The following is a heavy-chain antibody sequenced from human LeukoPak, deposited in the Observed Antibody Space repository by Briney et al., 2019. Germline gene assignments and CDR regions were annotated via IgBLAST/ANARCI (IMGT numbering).Heavy chain of an antibody. V-gene: IGHV3-33*01. Sequence: GGSLRLSCAASGFTFSSYGMHWVRQAPGKGLEWVAVIWYDGSNKYYADSVKGRFTISRDNSKNTLYLQMNSVRAEETAVYYCARGPFPQTGMDVRGQGTTVTVSS. CDR2: IWYDGSNK. J-gene: IGHJ6*02. CDR1: GFTFSSYG. CDR3: ARGPFPQTGMDV. D-gene: IGHD2/OR15-2a*01.